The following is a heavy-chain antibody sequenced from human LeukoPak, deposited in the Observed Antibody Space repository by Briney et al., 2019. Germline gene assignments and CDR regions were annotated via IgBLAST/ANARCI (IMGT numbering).Heavy chain of an antibody. CDR3: ARGGLWFGSLGLYFDY. J-gene: IGHJ4*02. CDR2: INAGNGNT. V-gene: IGHV1-3*01. D-gene: IGHD3-10*01. Sequence: ASVKVSCKASGYTFTSYAMHWVRQAPGQRLEWMGWINAGNGNTKYSQKFQGRVTITRDTSASTAYMELSSLRSEDTAVYYCARGGLWFGSLGLYFDYWGQGTLATVSS. CDR1: GYTFTSYA.